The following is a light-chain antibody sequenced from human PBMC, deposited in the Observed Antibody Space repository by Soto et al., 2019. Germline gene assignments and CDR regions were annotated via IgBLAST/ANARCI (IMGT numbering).Light chain of an antibody. CDR2: EVA. J-gene: IGLJ2*01. CDR1: NSDVGTYHY. CDR3: SSYATSGTNVI. Sequence: QSALTQPASVSGSPGQSITISCTGTNSDVGTYHYVSWYQQHPGNAPKLLIYEVADRPSGVSDRFSGSKSGNTASLTISALQAEDEAVYYCSSYATSGTNVIFGGGTKLTVL. V-gene: IGLV2-14*03.